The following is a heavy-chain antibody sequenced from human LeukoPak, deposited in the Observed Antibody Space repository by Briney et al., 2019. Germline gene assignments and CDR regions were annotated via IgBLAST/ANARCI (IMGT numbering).Heavy chain of an antibody. CDR2: IYYSGTT. V-gene: IGHV4-39*01. D-gene: IGHD6-6*01. CDR1: GGSISSNSYY. Sequence: SETLSLTCTVSGGSISSNSYYWGWIRQPPGKGLEWIGSIYYSGTTYYNPSLKSRVTISVDTSKNQFSLSLSSVTAADTSMYYCARRGLDSSSSKRYFDLWGRGTLVTVSS. CDR3: ARRGLDSSSSKRYFDL. J-gene: IGHJ2*01.